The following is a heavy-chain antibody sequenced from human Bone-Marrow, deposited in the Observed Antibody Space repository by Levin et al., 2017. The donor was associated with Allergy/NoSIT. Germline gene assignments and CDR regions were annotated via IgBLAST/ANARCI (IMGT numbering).Heavy chain of an antibody. CDR2: IIPIFGTA. CDR1: GGTFSSYA. D-gene: IGHD3-10*01. CDR3: ARETGVRGVITGGQLGY. J-gene: IGHJ4*02. Sequence: SVKVSCKASGGTFSSYAISWVRQAPGQGLEWMGGIIPIFGTANYAQKFQGRVTITADESTSTAYMELSSLRSEDTAVYYCARETGVRGVITGGQLGYWGQGTLVTVSS. V-gene: IGHV1-69*13.